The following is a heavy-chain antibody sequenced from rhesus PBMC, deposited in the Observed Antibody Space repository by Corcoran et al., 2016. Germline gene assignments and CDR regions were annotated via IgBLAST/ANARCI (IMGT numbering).Heavy chain of an antibody. D-gene: IGHD2-39*02. Sequence: QVQLQESGPGLVKPLETLSLTCAVSGGSISRNYWSWIRQAPGRGLEWIGYIYGSAGTPTYTPALKSRVTLSVDTSKSQRARKLSSGTAADTAVYYCARHGGGDYFDYWGQGVLVTVSS. J-gene: IGHJ4*01. CDR2: IYGSAGTP. CDR3: ARHGGGDYFDY. V-gene: IGHV4S11*01. CDR1: GGSISRNY.